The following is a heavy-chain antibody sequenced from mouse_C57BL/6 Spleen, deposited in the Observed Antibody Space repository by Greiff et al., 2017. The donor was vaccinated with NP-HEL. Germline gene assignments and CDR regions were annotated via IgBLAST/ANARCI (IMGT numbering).Heavy chain of an antibody. CDR1: GFTFSDYG. CDR2: ISSGSSTI. Sequence: EVQVVESGGGLVKPGGSLKLSCAASGFTFSDYGMHWVRQAPEKGLEWVAYISSGSSTIYYADPVKGRFTISRDNAKNTLFLQMTSLRSEDTAMYYCARDYGYFDYWGKGTTLTVSS. CDR3: ARDYGYFDY. V-gene: IGHV5-17*01. D-gene: IGHD1-1*01. J-gene: IGHJ2*01.